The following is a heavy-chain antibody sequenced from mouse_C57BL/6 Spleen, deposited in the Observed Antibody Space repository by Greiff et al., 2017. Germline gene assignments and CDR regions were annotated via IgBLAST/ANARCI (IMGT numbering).Heavy chain of an antibody. CDR1: GFSLTSYG. J-gene: IGHJ1*03. Sequence: QVQLQQSGPGLVQPSQSLSITCSVSGFSLTSYGVHWVRQSPGKGLEWLGVIWSGGSTDYNAAFISRLSISKDNSKSQVFFKMNSLQADDTAIYYCARTHYYGSSFYWYFDVWGTGTTVTVSS. V-gene: IGHV2-2*01. CDR2: IWSGGST. D-gene: IGHD1-1*01. CDR3: ARTHYYGSSFYWYFDV.